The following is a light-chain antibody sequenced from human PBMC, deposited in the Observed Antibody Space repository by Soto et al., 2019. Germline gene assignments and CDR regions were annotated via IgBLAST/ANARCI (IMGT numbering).Light chain of an antibody. J-gene: IGLJ2*01. V-gene: IGLV1-44*01. CDR2: SNN. CDR1: SSNIGVNT. CDR3: ASWDDSLNGVV. Sequence: QSVLTQPPSASGTPGQGVTISCSGSSSNIGVNTVNWYQQLPGTAPKLLIYSNNLRPSGVPDRFSGSKSGTSASLAISGLQSEDEADYHCASWDDSLNGVVFGGGTKVTVL.